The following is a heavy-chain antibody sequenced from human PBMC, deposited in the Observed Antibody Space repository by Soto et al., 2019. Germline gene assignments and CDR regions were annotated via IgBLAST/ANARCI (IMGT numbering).Heavy chain of an antibody. V-gene: IGHV4-4*07. CDR1: GGSISSYY. D-gene: IGHD4-17*01. Sequence: QVQLQESGPGLVKPSETLSLTCTVSGGSISSYYWSWIRQPAGKGLEWIGRIYTSGSTNHNPSLTRRVTVSVVTSKNQFSLNLTSVTAADTAVYYCARATATRIIDYWGQGTLVTVSS. CDR2: IYTSGST. J-gene: IGHJ4*02. CDR3: ARATATRIIDY.